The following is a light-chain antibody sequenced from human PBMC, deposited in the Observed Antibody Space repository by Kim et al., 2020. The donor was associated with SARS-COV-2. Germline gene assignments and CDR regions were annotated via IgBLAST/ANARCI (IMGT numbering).Light chain of an antibody. CDR1: KLGDKY. V-gene: IGLV3-1*01. Sequence: PGQTASITCSGDKLGDKYACWYQQKPGQSPVLVIYQDSKRPSGIPERFSGSNSGNTATLTISGTQAMDEADYYCQAWDSSTAHWVFGGGTQLTVL. CDR3: QAWDSSTAHWV. J-gene: IGLJ3*02. CDR2: QDS.